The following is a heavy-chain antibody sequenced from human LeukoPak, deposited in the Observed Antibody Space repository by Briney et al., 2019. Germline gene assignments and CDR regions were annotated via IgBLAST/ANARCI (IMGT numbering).Heavy chain of an antibody. CDR3: ARGRSTTVTTWYYFDY. CDR1: GGSFSGYY. J-gene: IGHJ4*02. V-gene: IGHV4-34*01. Sequence: PSETLSLTCAVYGGSFSGYYWSWIRQPPGKGLEWIGEINHSGSTNYNPSLKSRVTISVDTSKNQFSLKLSSVTAADTVVYYCARGRSTTVTTWYYFDYWGQGTLVTVSS. D-gene: IGHD4-17*01. CDR2: INHSGST.